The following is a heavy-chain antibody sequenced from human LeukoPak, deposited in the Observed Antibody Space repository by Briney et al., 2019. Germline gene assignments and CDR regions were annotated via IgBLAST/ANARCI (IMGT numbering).Heavy chain of an antibody. J-gene: IGHJ4*02. CDR2: ISGGGTGI. D-gene: IGHD4-17*01. Sequence: PGGSLRLSCTASGFIFSNFAMSWVRQAPGKGLEWVSTISGGGTGIYYADSVKGRFTISRDNSKNTLYLQMNSLRAEDTAVYYCARGNDYGDYAFDYWGQGTLVTVSS. CDR1: GFIFSNFA. CDR3: ARGNDYGDYAFDY. V-gene: IGHV3-23*01.